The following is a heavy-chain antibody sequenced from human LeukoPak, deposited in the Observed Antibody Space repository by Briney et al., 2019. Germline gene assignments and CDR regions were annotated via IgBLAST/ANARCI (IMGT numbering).Heavy chain of an antibody. Sequence: GGSLRLSCAASGFTFSDYNMRWIRQAPGEGLEWVSSISRSGSTKYYADSVKGRFTISRDNAKNSMYLQMHSLRAEDTAVYYCARTGDYDFWSDYHFYYYYYMDIWGKGTTVTVSS. D-gene: IGHD3-3*01. J-gene: IGHJ6*03. V-gene: IGHV3-11*04. CDR2: ISRSGSTK. CDR3: ARTGDYDFWSDYHFYYYYYMDI. CDR1: GFTFSDYN.